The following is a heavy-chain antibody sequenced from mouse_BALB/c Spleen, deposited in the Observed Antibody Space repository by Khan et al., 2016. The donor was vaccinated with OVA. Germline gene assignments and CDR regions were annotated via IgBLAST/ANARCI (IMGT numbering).Heavy chain of an antibody. J-gene: IGHJ4*01. CDR2: IWSDGST. D-gene: IGHD2-10*01. CDR3: ARQPYYHYNIMDY. CDR1: GFSLTNYG. V-gene: IGHV2-6-1*01. Sequence: QMQLEESGPGLVAPSQSLSITCTISGFSLTNYGVHWVRRPPGKGLEWLVVIWSDGSTTYNSALKSRLTISKDNSESQVFLKMNSLQTDDTAMYFCARQPYYHYNIMDYWGQGPSVTVSS.